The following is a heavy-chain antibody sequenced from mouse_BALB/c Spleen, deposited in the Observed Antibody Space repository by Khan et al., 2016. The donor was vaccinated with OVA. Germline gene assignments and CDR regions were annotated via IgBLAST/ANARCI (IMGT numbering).Heavy chain of an antibody. CDR3: ARPPFFSYVMGY. CDR1: GYTFTNYG. J-gene: IGHJ4*01. CDR2: INTYTGEP. Sequence: QIQLVQSGPELKKPGETVKISCKASGYTFTNYGMNWVKQAPGKGLKWMGWINTYTGEPTYADDFKGRFAFSLETSASTAYLQINNLKNEDTGTYYCARPPFFSYVMGYWGQGTSVTVSS. V-gene: IGHV9-3-1*01.